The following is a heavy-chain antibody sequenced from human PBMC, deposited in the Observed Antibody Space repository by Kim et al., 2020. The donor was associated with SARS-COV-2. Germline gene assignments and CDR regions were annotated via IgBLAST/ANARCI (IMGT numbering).Heavy chain of an antibody. CDR3: ARDPVYSSSLHLFDY. V-gene: IGHV1-2*02. CDR1: GYTFTGYY. CDR2: INPNSGGT. J-gene: IGHJ4*02. Sequence: ASVKVSCKASGYTFTGYYMHWVRQAPGQGLEWMGWINPNSGGTNYAQKFQGRVTMTRDTSISTAYMELSRLRSDDTAVYYCARDPVYSSSLHLFDYWGQGTLVTVSS. D-gene: IGHD6-6*01.